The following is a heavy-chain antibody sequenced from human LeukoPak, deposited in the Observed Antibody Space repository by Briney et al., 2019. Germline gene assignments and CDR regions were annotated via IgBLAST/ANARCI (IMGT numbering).Heavy chain of an antibody. Sequence: PGGSLRLSCAASGFTFSTFWMHWVRQAPGKGLEWVSGISWNSGKIDYADSVKGRFTISRDNAKNSLYLQMNSLRPEDTALYYCTKGPNYYDSSGYYRKGDYFDYWGQGTLVTVSS. J-gene: IGHJ4*02. V-gene: IGHV3-9*01. CDR2: ISWNSGKI. CDR3: TKGPNYYDSSGYYRKGDYFDY. CDR1: GFTFSTFW. D-gene: IGHD3-22*01.